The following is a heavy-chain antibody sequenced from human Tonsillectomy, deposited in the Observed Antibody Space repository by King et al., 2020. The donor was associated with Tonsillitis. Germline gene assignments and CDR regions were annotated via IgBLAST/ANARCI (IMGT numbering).Heavy chain of an antibody. Sequence: IQLVQSGAEVKKPGASVKVSCKASGYTFTGYYIHWVRQAPGQGLEWMGWINPNSGGTYYAQKFQGRVTMTRDTSISTAYMELSRLRSDDTAVYYCARDSGNSYGQWGQGTPVTVSS. D-gene: IGHD5-18*01. J-gene: IGHJ4*02. V-gene: IGHV1-2*02. CDR2: INPNSGGT. CDR1: GYTFTGYY. CDR3: ARDSGNSYGQ.